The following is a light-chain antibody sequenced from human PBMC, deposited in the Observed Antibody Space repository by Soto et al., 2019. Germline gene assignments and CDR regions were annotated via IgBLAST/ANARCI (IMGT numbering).Light chain of an antibody. Sequence: QSALTQPPSASGSPGQSVTISCTGTSSDVGGYNYVSWYQQHPGKAPKLTIYVVSKRPSGAPDRFSGSKSGNTASLTVSGLQAEDEADYYCSSYAGSTHVVFGGGTKLTVL. V-gene: IGLV2-8*01. CDR1: SSDVGGYNY. J-gene: IGLJ2*01. CDR2: VVS. CDR3: SSYAGSTHVV.